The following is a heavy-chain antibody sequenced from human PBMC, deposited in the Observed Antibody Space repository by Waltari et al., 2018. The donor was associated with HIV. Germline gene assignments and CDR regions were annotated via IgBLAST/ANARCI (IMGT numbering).Heavy chain of an antibody. D-gene: IGHD3-16*01. Sequence: QVQLQESGPGLVRPSQNLSLTCTVSGGSISRAGYYWRWIRQPPGKGLDWIGNLYSRVSNNYNPALKGRGTISVDTSKHQCSLKLKSVPAADTAVYYCARGGVSYHDMDVWGQGTTVTVSS. CDR3: ARGGVSYHDMDV. CDR1: GGSISRAGYY. CDR2: LYSRVSN. J-gene: IGHJ6*02. V-gene: IGHV4-30-4*01.